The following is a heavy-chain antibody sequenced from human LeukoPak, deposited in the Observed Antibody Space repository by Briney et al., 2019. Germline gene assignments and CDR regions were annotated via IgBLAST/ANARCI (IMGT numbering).Heavy chain of an antibody. D-gene: IGHD1-26*01. Sequence: SETLSLTCTVSGGSISSYYWSWIRQPPGKGLEWIGYIYYSGSTNYNPSLKSRVTISVDTSKNQFSLKLSSVTAADTAVYYCARDGTYSGSYQREYYFDYWGQGTLVTVSS. CDR1: GGSISSYY. J-gene: IGHJ4*02. CDR2: IYYSGST. CDR3: ARDGTYSGSYQREYYFDY. V-gene: IGHV4-59*01.